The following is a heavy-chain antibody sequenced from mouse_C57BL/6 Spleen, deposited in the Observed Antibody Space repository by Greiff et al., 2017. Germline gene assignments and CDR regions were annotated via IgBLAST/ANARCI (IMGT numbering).Heavy chain of an antibody. D-gene: IGHD4-1*01. J-gene: IGHJ2*01. V-gene: IGHV1-59*01. Sequence: QVQLQQPGAELVRPGTSVKLSCKASGYTFTSYWMHWVKQRPGQGLEWIGVIDPSDSYTNYNQKFKGKATLTVDTSSSTAYMQLSSLTSEDSAVYYCARGRLTAYYWGQGTTLTVSP. CDR3: ARGRLTAYY. CDR2: IDPSDSYT. CDR1: GYTFTSYW.